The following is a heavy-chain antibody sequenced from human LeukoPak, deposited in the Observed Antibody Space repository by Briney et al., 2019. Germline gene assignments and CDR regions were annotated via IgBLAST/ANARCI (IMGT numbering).Heavy chain of an antibody. J-gene: IGHJ6*02. V-gene: IGHV4-31*03. CDR2: IYYSGST. CDR1: GGPISSGGYY. CDR3: ASLPLSSSSPFYYYYGMDV. Sequence: SQTLSLTCTVSGGPISSGGYYWGWIRQHPGKGLEWIGYIYYSGSTYYNPSLKSRVTISVDTSKNQFSLKLSSVTAADTAVYYCASLPLSSSSPFYYYYGMDVWGQGTTVTVSS. D-gene: IGHD6-6*01.